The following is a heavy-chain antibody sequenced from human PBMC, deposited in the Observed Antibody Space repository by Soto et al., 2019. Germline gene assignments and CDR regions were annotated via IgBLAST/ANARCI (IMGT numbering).Heavy chain of an antibody. Sequence: ASVKVSCKASGYTFTSYYMHWVRQAPGQGLEWMGIINPSGGSTSYAQKFQGRVTMTRDTSTSTVYMELSSLRSEDTAVFYCARAAPLTVIYYWGQGTLVTVSS. CDR3: ARAAPLTVIYY. CDR2: INPSGGST. J-gene: IGHJ4*02. V-gene: IGHV1-46*01. D-gene: IGHD2-8*01. CDR1: GYTFTSYY.